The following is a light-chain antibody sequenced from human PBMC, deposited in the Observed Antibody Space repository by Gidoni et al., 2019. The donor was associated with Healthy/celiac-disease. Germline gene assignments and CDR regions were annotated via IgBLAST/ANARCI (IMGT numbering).Light chain of an antibody. V-gene: IGKV3-11*01. CDR1: QSVSSY. CDR3: PLRWT. Sequence: EMELTQSPASLSLSPGERATLSCRASQSVSSYLAWYQQKPGQAPRLLIYDASNRATGIPASFRGSGSGTDFTLSFCSLLPVDFAVYYFPLRWTFXXXTKVEIK. J-gene: IGKJ1*01. CDR2: DAS.